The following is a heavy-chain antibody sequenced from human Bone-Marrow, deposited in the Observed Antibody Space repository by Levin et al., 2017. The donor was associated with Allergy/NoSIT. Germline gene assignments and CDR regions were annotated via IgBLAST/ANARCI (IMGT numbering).Heavy chain of an antibody. V-gene: IGHV3-74*01. J-gene: IGHJ4*02. CDR1: GFTFSNYW. D-gene: IGHD4-17*01. CDR3: ARDDYGDHLDY. CDR2: INFDGTTT. Sequence: GGSLRLSCVGSGFTFSNYWMHWVRQAPGKGLDYVARINFDGTTTRYADSVKGRLNFSRDNAKDTLYLQMDSLRAEDSALYWCARDDYGDHLDYWGQGTLVTVSS.